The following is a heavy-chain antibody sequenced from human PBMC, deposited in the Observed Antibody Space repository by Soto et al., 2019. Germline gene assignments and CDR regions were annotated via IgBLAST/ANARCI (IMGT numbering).Heavy chain of an antibody. CDR2: ISAYNGNT. CDR1: GYTFTSYG. D-gene: IGHD3-22*01. J-gene: IGHJ3*02. V-gene: IGHV1-18*01. CDR3: ARDGSSGYALGPDDAFDI. Sequence: QVQLVQSGAEVKKPGASVKVSCKASGYTFTSYGISWVRQAPGQGLEWMGWISAYNGNTNYAQKLQGRVTMTTDTXTXTXXMELRSLRSDDTAVYYCARDGSSGYALGPDDAFDIWGQGTMVTVSS.